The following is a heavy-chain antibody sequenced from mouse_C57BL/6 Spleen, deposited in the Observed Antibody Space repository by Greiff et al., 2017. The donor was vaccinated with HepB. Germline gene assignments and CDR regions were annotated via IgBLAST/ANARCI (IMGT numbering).Heavy chain of an antibody. Sequence: EVHLVESGEGLVKPGGSLKLSCAASGFTFSSYAMSWVRQTPEKRLEWVAYISSGGDYIYYADTVKGRFTISRDNARNTLYLQMSSLKSEDTAMYYCTREIYYYGSSPAWFAYWGQGTLVTVSA. D-gene: IGHD1-1*01. CDR2: ISSGGDYI. V-gene: IGHV5-9-1*02. J-gene: IGHJ3*01. CDR3: TREIYYYGSSPAWFAY. CDR1: GFTFSSYA.